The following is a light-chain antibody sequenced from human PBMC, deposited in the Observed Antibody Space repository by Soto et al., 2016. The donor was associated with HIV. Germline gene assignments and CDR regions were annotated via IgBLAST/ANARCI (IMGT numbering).Light chain of an antibody. CDR2: KAS. J-gene: IGKJ2*01. CDR1: QSIGTW. V-gene: IGKV1-5*03. CDR3: QQYNTYPYT. Sequence: DIQMTQSPSTLSASVGDRVTITCRASQSIGTWLAWYQQKPGKAPKLLIYKASSLESGVPSRFSGSGSGTEFTLTISSLQPDDFATYYCQQYNTYPYTFGQGPSWRSN.